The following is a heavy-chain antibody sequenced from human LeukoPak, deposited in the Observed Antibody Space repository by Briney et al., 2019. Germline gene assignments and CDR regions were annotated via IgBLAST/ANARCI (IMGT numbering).Heavy chain of an antibody. J-gene: IGHJ4*02. Sequence: PSETLSLTCTVSGGSISSGDYYWSWLRQPPGKGLEWIGYIYYSGSTYYNPSLKSRVTISVDTSKNQFSLKLSSVTAADTAVYYCATQWLSSGWYSDYWGQGTLVTVSS. CDR2: IYYSGST. D-gene: IGHD6-19*01. CDR3: ATQWLSSGWYSDY. V-gene: IGHV4-30-4*01. CDR1: GGSISSGDYY.